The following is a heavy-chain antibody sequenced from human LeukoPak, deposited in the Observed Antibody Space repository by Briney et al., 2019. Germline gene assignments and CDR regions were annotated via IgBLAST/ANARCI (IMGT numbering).Heavy chain of an antibody. Sequence: PSETLSLTCAVYGGSFSGYYWSWIRQPPGKGLEWIGEINHSGSTNYNPSLKSRVTISVDTSKNQFSLKLSSVTAADTAVYYCARVAHRRYSYGGDYWGQGTLVTVSS. J-gene: IGHJ4*02. CDR1: GGSFSGYY. CDR2: INHSGST. CDR3: ARVAHRRYSYGGDY. V-gene: IGHV4-34*01. D-gene: IGHD5-18*01.